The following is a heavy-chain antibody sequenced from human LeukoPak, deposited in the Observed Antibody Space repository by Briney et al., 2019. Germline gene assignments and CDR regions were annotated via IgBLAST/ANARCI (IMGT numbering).Heavy chain of an antibody. J-gene: IGHJ4*02. D-gene: IGHD3-22*01. CDR3: EALLDYYDSSGYPS. V-gene: IGHV1-69*02. CDR1: GGTFSSYT. CDR2: IIPILGIA. Sequence: SVKVFCKASGGTFSSYTISRVRQAPGQGLEWMGRIIPILGIANYAQKFQGRVTITADKSTSTAYMELSSLRSEDTAVYYCEALLDYYDSSGYPSWGQGTLVTVSS.